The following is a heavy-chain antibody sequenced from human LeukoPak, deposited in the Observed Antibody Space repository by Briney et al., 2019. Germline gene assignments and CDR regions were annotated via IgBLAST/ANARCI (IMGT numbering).Heavy chain of an antibody. CDR2: ISSRSSCI. V-gene: IGHV3-21*01. D-gene: IGHD5-18*01. J-gene: IGHJ4*02. CDR1: GFTFSSDS. CDR3: ARGGYSSEPDFDY. Sequence: GGSLRLSCAASGFTFSSDSMNWVRPAPGKGLEWVSSISSRSSCIYYGDSVKGRFTTSPDNAKNSLYLHMNRPRAEDTAVYYCARGGYSSEPDFDYWGQGTLVTVSS.